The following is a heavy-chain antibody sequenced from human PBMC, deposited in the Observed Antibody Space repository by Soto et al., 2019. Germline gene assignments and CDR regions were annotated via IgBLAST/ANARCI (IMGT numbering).Heavy chain of an antibody. V-gene: IGHV1-46*03. CDR1: GNTFSNYY. J-gene: IGHJ4*02. CDR3: AREDFGRQRLQHLGPY. D-gene: IGHD6-13*01. CDR2: INPSGGHT. Sequence: GASVKVSCKASGNTFSNYYIHWVRQAPGQGLEWMGTINPSGGHTTYAQKFLGRVTMTRDTSTSTLYMELTSLRSEDTAVYYCAREDFGRQRLQHLGPYWGQGTLVTVSS.